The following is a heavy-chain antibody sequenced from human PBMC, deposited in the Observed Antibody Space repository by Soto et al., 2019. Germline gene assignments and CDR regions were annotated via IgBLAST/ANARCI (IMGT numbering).Heavy chain of an antibody. V-gene: IGHV4-59*08. CDR2: IYYSGST. Sequence: QVQLQESGPGLVKVSETLSLTCIVSGGSISSYYWSWIRQPPGKGLEWIGYIYYSGSTDYNPSLKSRVTISVGTSKNQFPLMLSSVTAADTAVYYCASPTTGGADALWGQGTMVTVSS. J-gene: IGHJ3*01. CDR3: ASPTTGGADAL. D-gene: IGHD2-8*01. CDR1: GGSISSYY.